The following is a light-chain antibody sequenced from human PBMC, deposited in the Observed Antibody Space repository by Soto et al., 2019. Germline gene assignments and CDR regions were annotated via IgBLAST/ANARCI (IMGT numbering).Light chain of an antibody. CDR1: TGPVAWDHF. V-gene: IGLV7-46*01. CDR2: DTS. CDR3: LLYYSGVRV. J-gene: IGLJ3*02. Sequence: QAVVTQEPSLTVSPGGAVTLTCGSSTGPVAWDHFPYWFQQKPCQAPRTLIYDTSKKHSWTPARFSGALLGGKDALTLSGAQVDDEADYYCLLYYSGVRVFGGGTQLTVL.